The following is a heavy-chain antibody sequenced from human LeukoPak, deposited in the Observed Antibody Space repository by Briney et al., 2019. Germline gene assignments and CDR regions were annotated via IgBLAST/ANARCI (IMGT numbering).Heavy chain of an antibody. CDR2: ISGSGGST. J-gene: IGHJ4*02. CDR3: AKLSYYDFWSGYYPLLSY. V-gene: IGHV3-23*01. D-gene: IGHD3-3*01. CDR1: GFTFSSYA. Sequence: GGSLRLSCAASGFTFSSYAMSWVRQAPGKWLEWVSAISGSGGSTYYADSVKGRFTISRDNSKNTLYLQMNSLRAEDTAVYYCAKLSYYDFWSGYYPLLSYWGQGTLVTVSS.